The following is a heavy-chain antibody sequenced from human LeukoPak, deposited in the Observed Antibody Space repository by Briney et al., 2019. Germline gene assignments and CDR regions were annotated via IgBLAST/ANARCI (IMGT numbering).Heavy chain of an antibody. J-gene: IGHJ4*02. D-gene: IGHD4-17*01. CDR3: ARDARVGDPFDY. CDR1: GFTFSNYW. CDR2: IRIDGDT. Sequence: GGPLRLSCAASGFTFSNYWMHWVRQAPGKGLVWVSRIRIDGDTSYADSVRGRFTISRDNSRNTLYLQMNSLRVEDTGVYYCARDARVGDPFDYWGQGTLVTVSS. V-gene: IGHV3-74*01.